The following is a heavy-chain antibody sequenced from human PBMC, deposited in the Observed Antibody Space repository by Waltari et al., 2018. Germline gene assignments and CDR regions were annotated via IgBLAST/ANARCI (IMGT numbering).Heavy chain of an antibody. Sequence: QVQLQESGPGLVKPSETLSLTCAVSGYSISSGYYWGWIRQPPGKGLEWIGSIYHSGGTYYNPSLKSRVTISVDTSKNQFSLKLSSVTAADTAVYYCARLPYYYGSGSYSNWFDPWGQGTLVTVSS. CDR2: IYHSGGT. CDR1: GYSISSGYY. CDR3: ARLPYYYGSGSYSNWFDP. J-gene: IGHJ5*02. V-gene: IGHV4-38-2*01. D-gene: IGHD3-10*01.